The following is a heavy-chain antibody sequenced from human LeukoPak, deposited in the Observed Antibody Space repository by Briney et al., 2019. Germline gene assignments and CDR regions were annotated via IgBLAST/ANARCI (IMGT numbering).Heavy chain of an antibody. Sequence: GASVKVSCKASGYTFTSYGISWVRQAPGQGLEWMGGIIPIFGTANYAQKFQGRVTITADESTSTAYMELSSLRSEDTAVYYCARAPLAVAGTLYFDYWGQGTLVTVSS. CDR1: GYTFTSYG. CDR3: ARAPLAVAGTLYFDY. J-gene: IGHJ4*02. CDR2: IIPIFGTA. D-gene: IGHD6-19*01. V-gene: IGHV1-69*13.